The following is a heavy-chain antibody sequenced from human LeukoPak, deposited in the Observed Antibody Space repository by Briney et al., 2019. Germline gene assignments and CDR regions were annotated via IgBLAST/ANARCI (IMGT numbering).Heavy chain of an antibody. CDR2: IYYSGST. V-gene: IGHV4-39*07. D-gene: IGHD4-11*01. CDR1: GGSISSSSYY. CDR3: ARGVDYSNYYYMDV. J-gene: IGHJ6*03. Sequence: SETLSLTCTVSGGSISSSSYYWGWIRLPPGKGLEWIGSIYYSGSTYYNPSLKSRVTISVDTSKNQFSLKLSSVTAADTAVYYCARGVDYSNYYYMDVWGKGTTVTVSS.